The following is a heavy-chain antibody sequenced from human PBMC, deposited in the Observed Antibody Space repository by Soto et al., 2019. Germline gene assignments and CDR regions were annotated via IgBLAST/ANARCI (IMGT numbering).Heavy chain of an antibody. J-gene: IGHJ4*02. CDR2: ISSSSSTI. Sequence: EVQLVESGGGLVQPGGSLRLSCAASGFTFSSYSMNWVRQAPGKGLEWVSYISSSSSTIYYADSVKGRFTISRDNAKNSLYLQMNSLRAEDTAVYYCARQGMAIFDYWGQGTLVTVSS. CDR3: ARQGMAIFDY. V-gene: IGHV3-48*01. CDR1: GFTFSSYS.